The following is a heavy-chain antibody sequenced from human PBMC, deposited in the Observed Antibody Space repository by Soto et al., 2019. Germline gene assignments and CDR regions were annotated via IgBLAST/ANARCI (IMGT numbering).Heavy chain of an antibody. V-gene: IGHV4-39*01. D-gene: IGHD1-1*01. J-gene: IGHJ4*02. CDR2: IYYSGST. Sequence: SETLSLTCTVSGGSISSSSYYWGWIRQPPGKGLEWIGSIYYSGSTYYNPSLKSRVTISVDTSKNQFSLKLSSVTAADTAVYYCARTPWNNWNDRLSSWGQGTLVTVSS. CDR1: GGSISSSSYY. CDR3: ARTPWNNWNDRLSS.